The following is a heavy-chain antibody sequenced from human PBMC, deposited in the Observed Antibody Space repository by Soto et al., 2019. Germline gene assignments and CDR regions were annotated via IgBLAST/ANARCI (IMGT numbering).Heavy chain of an antibody. D-gene: IGHD3-10*01. CDR1: GFTFSSYG. J-gene: IGHJ3*02. CDR2: ISYDGSNK. Sequence: QVQLVESGGGVVRPGRSLRLSCAASGFTFSSYGMHWVRQAPGKGLEWVAVISYDGSNKYYADSVKGRFTISRDNSKNTLYLQMNSLRAEDTAVYYCAKARPLWFGGYDAFDIWGQGTMVTVSS. CDR3: AKARPLWFGGYDAFDI. V-gene: IGHV3-30*18.